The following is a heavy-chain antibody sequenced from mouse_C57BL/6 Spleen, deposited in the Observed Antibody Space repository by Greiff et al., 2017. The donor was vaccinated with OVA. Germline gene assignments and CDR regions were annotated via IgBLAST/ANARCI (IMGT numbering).Heavy chain of an antibody. CDR3: ARQGFSWFAY. Sequence: VQLQQPGAELVRPGSSVKLSCKASGYTFTSYWMDWVKQRPGQGPEWIGNIYPSDSETHYNQKFKDKATLTVDKSSSTAYMQLSSLTSEDSAVYYCARQGFSWFAYWGQGTLVTVSA. J-gene: IGHJ3*01. CDR1: GYTFTSYW. V-gene: IGHV1-61*01. CDR2: IYPSDSET.